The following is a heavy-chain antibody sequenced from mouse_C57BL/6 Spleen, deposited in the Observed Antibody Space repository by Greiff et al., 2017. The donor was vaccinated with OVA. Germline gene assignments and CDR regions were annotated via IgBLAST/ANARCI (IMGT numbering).Heavy chain of an antibody. CDR3: ASSYYGSSPNYFDY. Sequence: EVQLQESVAELVRPGASVKLSCTASGFNIKNTYMHWVKQRPEQGLEWIGRIDPANGNTKYAPKFQGKATITADTSSNTAYLQLSSLTSEDTAIYYCASSYYGSSPNYFDYWGQGTTLTVSS. CDR2: IDPANGNT. V-gene: IGHV14-3*01. CDR1: GFNIKNTY. D-gene: IGHD1-1*01. J-gene: IGHJ2*01.